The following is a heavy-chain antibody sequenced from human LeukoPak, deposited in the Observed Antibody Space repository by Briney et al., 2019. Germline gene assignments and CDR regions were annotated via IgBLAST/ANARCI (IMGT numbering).Heavy chain of an antibody. Sequence: SETLSLTCTVSGGSISSYYWSWIRQPPGKGLEWIGYIYYSGSTNYNPSLKSRVTISVDTSKNQFSLKLSSVTAADTAVYYCARAAWNSKGVDFWGQGTLVTVSS. CDR2: IYYSGST. D-gene: IGHD1-7*01. CDR1: GGSISSYY. J-gene: IGHJ4*02. CDR3: ARAAWNSKGVDF. V-gene: IGHV4-59*01.